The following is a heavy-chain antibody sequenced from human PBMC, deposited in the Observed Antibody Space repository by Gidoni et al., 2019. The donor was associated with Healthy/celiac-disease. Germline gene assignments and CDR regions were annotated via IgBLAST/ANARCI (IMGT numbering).Heavy chain of an antibody. CDR1: GGSISSSSYY. V-gene: IGHV4-39*07. D-gene: IGHD3-10*01. Sequence: QLQLQESGPGLVKPSETLSLTCTVSGGSISSSSYYWGWIRQPPGKGLEWIGSIYYSGSTYYNPSLKSRVTISVDTSKNQFSLKLSSVTAADTAVYYCARLHSLRSGWYNWFDPWGQGTLVTVSS. CDR2: IYYSGST. CDR3: ARLHSLRSGWYNWFDP. J-gene: IGHJ5*02.